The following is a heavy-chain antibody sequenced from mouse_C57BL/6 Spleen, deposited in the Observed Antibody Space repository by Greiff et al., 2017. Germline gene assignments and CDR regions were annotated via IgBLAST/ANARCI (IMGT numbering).Heavy chain of an antibody. CDR3: ARLDYYGSSPFAY. Sequence: QVQLQQSGAELVKPGASVKISCKASGYAFSSYWMNWVKQRPGKGLEWIGQIYPGDGDTNYNGKFKGKATLTADKSSSTAYMQLSSLTSEDSAVYFCARLDYYGSSPFAYWGQGTLGTVSA. V-gene: IGHV1-80*01. CDR1: GYAFSSYW. D-gene: IGHD1-1*01. J-gene: IGHJ3*01. CDR2: IYPGDGDT.